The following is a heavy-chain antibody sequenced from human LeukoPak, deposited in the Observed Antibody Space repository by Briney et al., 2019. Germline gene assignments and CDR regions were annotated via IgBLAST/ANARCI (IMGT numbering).Heavy chain of an antibody. CDR2: IKPDGGEK. CDR3: ARDHHDSRGYYFVDY. CDR1: GFTFSDYW. D-gene: IGHD3-22*01. V-gene: IGHV3-7*01. Sequence: TGGSLRLSCAASGFTFSDYWMTWVRQASGKGLEWVANIKPDGGEKYYVDSVKGRFTISRDNAKNSLYLQLNSLRADDTAVYYCARDHHDSRGYYFVDYWGQGTLVTVSS. J-gene: IGHJ4*02.